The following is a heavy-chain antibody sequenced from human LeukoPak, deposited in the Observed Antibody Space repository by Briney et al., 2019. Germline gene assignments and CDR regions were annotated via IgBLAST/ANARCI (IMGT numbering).Heavy chain of an antibody. D-gene: IGHD2-15*01. V-gene: IGHV1-2*02. CDR1: GYTFKFSG. CDR2: IDPNSGGS. Sequence: ASVKVSCKASGYTFKFSGISWVRQAPGQGLEWMGWIDPNSGGSNSAQKFQGRVTMTRDTSISTAYMELSRLRSDDTAVYYCARAPRGFCSGGSCFDFWGQGTLVTVSS. CDR3: ARAPRGFCSGGSCFDF. J-gene: IGHJ4*02.